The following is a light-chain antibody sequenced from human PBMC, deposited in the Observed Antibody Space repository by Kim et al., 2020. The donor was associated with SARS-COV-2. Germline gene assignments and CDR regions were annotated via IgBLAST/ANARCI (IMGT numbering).Light chain of an antibody. CDR2: DVS. J-gene: IGLJ1*01. V-gene: IGLV2-14*01. Sequence: QSVVTQPASVSGSPGQSITISCTGTSSDVGGYNYVSWYQQHPGKAPKLMIYDVSKRPSAVSNRFSGSKSGNTASLTISGLQAEDEADYYCSSYTSSTTYVFGTGTKSPS. CDR3: SSYTSSTTYV. CDR1: SSDVGGYNY.